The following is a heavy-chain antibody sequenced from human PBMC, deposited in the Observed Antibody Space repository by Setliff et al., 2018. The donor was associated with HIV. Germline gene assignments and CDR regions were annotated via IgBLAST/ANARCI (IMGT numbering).Heavy chain of an antibody. D-gene: IGHD3-16*01. CDR1: GYTFTSYA. V-gene: IGHV1-3*01. J-gene: IGHJ5*02. Sequence: GASVKVSCKASGYTFTSYAMHWVRQAPGQRLEWMGWINAGNGNTKYSQKFQDRVTITTDESTSTAYMELRSLTSEDTAVYYCARDLDEAVKDANNYVPLDLWGQGTLVTVSS. CDR2: INAGNGNT. CDR3: ARDLDEAVKDANNYVPLDL.